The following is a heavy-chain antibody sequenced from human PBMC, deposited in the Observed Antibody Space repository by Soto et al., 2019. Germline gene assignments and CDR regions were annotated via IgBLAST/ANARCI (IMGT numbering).Heavy chain of an antibody. Sequence: QVQLMESGGGVVQPGRSLRISYAASGFMFSTYGMHWVRQALGKGLEWVALISCDGSDKYYADSVKGRFTISRDNFKTALNLQMKSLRAEDTTVYYCAKRGDSTEVTTRDPFYGMEVWGQGATVPVSS. J-gene: IGHJ6*02. CDR3: AKRGDSTEVTTRDPFYGMEV. CDR2: ISCDGSDK. V-gene: IGHV3-30*18. CDR1: GFMFSTYG. D-gene: IGHD2-21*02.